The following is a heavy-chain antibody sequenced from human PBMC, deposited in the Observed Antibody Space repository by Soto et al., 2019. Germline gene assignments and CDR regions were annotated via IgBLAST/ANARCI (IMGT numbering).Heavy chain of an antibody. D-gene: IGHD6-19*01. V-gene: IGHV3-23*01. J-gene: IGHJ4*02. CDR2: LRGGGGGGT. CDR3: ATRGSDWASDYGFTFDS. Sequence: EVQLLESGGALVQPGGSLRLSCVASGFTLSDYAMTWVRQGPGKGLEWVSTLRGGGGGGTYYADSLKGRFTISRDNSKNTVYLQMNSLRADDTAVYYCATRGSDWASDYGFTFDSLGQGTLVTVSS. CDR1: GFTLSDYA.